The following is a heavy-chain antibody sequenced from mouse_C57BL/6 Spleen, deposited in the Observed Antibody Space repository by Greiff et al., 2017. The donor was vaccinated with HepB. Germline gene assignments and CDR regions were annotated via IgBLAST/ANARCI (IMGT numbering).Heavy chain of an antibody. CDR3: ARDYYGDWYFDV. CDR1: GYTFTDYY. Sequence: VQLQQSGPELVKPGASVKISCKASGYTFTDYYMNWVKQSHGKSLEWIGDINPNNGGTSYNQKFKGKATLTVDKSSSTAYMELRSLTSEDSAVYYCARDYYGDWYFDVWGTGPRSPSPQ. J-gene: IGHJ1*03. CDR2: INPNNGGT. D-gene: IGHD1-1*01. V-gene: IGHV1-26*01.